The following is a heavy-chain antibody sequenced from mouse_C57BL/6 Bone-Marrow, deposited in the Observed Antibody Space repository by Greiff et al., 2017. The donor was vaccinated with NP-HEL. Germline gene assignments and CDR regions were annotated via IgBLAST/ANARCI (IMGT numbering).Heavy chain of an antibody. CDR1: GFSLTSYG. D-gene: IGHD2-4*01. Sequence: QVQLKEPGPGLVQPSQSLSITCTVSGFSLTSYGVHWVRQSPGKGLEWLGVIWRGGSTDYNAAFMSRLSITKDNSKRQVFFKMNSLQADDTDIYYYDRNYDYDHYYAMDYWGQGTSVTVSS. V-gene: IGHV2-5*01. J-gene: IGHJ4*01. CDR2: IWRGGST. CDR3: DRNYDYDHYYAMDY.